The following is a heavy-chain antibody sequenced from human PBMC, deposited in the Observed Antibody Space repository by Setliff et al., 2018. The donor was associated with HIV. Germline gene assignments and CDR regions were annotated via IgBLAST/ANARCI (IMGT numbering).Heavy chain of an antibody. CDR1: GDSINNNNYY. J-gene: IGHJ4*02. V-gene: IGHV3-20*04. Sequence: ETLSLTCSVSGDSINNNNYYWGWIRQPPGKGLEWVSGINWNGGSTGYVDSVKGRFTISRDNANNSLYLQLNSLRAEDTALYYCARGEWELTYWGQGTLVTVSS. D-gene: IGHD1-26*01. CDR3: ARGEWELTY. CDR2: INWNGGST.